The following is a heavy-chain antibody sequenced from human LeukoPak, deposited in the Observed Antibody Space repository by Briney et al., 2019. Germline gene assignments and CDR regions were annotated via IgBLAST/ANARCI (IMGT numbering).Heavy chain of an antibody. CDR1: GFTFSRHG. CDR3: ARDGGYSGYDADC. D-gene: IGHD5-12*01. J-gene: IGHJ4*02. Sequence: GGSLRLSCAPSGFTFSRHGMHWVRQAPGKGLEWVSYTSDSSAMYYADSVRGRFTISRENDRNSLFLQMNSLRAEDTAVYYCARDGGYSGYDADCWGQGTLVTVSS. CDR2: TSDSSAM. V-gene: IGHV3-48*01.